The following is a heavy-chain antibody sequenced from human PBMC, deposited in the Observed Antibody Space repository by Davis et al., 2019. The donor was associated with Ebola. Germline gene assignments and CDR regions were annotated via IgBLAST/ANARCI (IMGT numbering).Heavy chain of an antibody. CDR1: GFIFSNYA. CDR2: ISGRGYNT. D-gene: IGHD2-8*01. V-gene: IGHV3-23*01. CDR3: ARNGVEGSLDS. Sequence: PGGSLRLSCEASGFIFSNYAMTWLRQAPGKGPEWVSGISGRGYNTYYADSVKGRFTISRDNSKNTLSLHMNSLRADDTAIYYCARNGVEGSLDSWGQGTLVTVSS. J-gene: IGHJ4*02.